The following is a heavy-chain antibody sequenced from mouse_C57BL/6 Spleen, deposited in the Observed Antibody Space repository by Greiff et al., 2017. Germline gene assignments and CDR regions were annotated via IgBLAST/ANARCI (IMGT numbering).Heavy chain of an antibody. CDR1: GYSITSGYY. CDR2: ISYDGSN. Sequence: EVKLQESGPGLVKPSQSLSLTCSVTGYSITSGYYWNWIRQFPGNKLEWMGYISYDGSNNYNPSLKNRISITRDTSKNQFFLKLNSVTTEDTATYYCARGVSTGTPPFDYWGQGTTLTVSS. D-gene: IGHD4-1*02. J-gene: IGHJ2*01. CDR3: ARGVSTGTPPFDY. V-gene: IGHV3-6*01.